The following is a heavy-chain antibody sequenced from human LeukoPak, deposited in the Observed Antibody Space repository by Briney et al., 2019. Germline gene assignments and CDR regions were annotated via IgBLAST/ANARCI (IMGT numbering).Heavy chain of an antibody. D-gene: IGHD6-13*01. CDR2: ISSSSSYI. V-gene: IGHV3-21*01. CDR3: ARRARQLVHVYYYMDV. CDR1: GFTFSSYS. Sequence: GGSLRLSCAASGFTFSSYSMNWVRQAPGKGLEWVSSISSSSSYIYYADSVKGRFTISRDNAKNSLYLQMNSLRAEDTAVYYCARRARQLVHVYYYMDVWGKGTTVTVSS. J-gene: IGHJ6*03.